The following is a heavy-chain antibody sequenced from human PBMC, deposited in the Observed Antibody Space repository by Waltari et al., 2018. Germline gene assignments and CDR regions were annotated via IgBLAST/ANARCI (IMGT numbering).Heavy chain of an antibody. CDR2: IKQDGSEK. CDR1: GFTFSGYW. Sequence: EVQLVESGGGLVQPGGSLRLSCAASGFTFSGYWMCWVRQAPGKGLELVANIKQDGSEKYYVDSVKGRFTITRDNAKNSLYLQMNSLRAEDTAVYYCARDRHYYMDVWGKGTTVTVSS. CDR3: ARDRHYYMDV. V-gene: IGHV3-7*01. J-gene: IGHJ6*03.